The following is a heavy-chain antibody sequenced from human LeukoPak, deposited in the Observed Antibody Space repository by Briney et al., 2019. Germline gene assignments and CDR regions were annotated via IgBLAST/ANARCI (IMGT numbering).Heavy chain of an antibody. J-gene: IGHJ5*02. CDR2: ISGSGGNT. D-gene: IGHD6-13*01. Sequence: QPGGSLRLSCAASGFTFSSYAMSWVRQAPGKGLEWVSGISGSGGNTYYADSVKGRFSISRDNSKNTLYLQMNSLRAEDTAVYYCAKASGYSSNTGYHWGQGTLVTVSS. CDR1: GFTFSSYA. CDR3: AKASGYSSNTGYH. V-gene: IGHV3-23*01.